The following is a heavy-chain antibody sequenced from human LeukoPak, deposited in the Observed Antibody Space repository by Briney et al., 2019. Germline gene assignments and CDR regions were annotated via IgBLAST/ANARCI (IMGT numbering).Heavy chain of an antibody. CDR3: ARCDRYGGNTEFLFDY. J-gene: IGHJ4*02. Sequence: SETLSLTCAVYGGSFSGYYWSWIRQPPGKGLEWIGEINHSGSTNYNPSLKSRVTISVDTSKNQFSLKLSSVTAADTAVYYCARCDRYGGNTEFLFDYWGQGTLVTVSS. V-gene: IGHV4-34*01. CDR1: GGSFSGYY. CDR2: INHSGST. D-gene: IGHD4-23*01.